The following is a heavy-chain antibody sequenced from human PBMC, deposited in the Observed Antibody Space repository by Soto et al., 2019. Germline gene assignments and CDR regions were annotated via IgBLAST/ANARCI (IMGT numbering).Heavy chain of an antibody. D-gene: IGHD3-22*01. CDR2: LNHRGTS. V-gene: IGHV4-34*01. Sequence: SETLSLTCAVYGGTLHDYFLNWVRQPPGKGLEWIGELNHRGTSNYNPSLKSRVTISVDTSKNQFSLNLTSVTAADTAVYYCARGPYSDSGGYYFFWGQGTPVTVSS. CDR3: ARGPYSDSGGYYFF. CDR1: GGTLHDYF. J-gene: IGHJ4*02.